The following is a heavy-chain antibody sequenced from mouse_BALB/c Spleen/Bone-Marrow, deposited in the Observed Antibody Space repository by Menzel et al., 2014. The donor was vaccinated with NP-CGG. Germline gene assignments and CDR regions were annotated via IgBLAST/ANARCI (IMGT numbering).Heavy chain of an antibody. Sequence: EVQLVESGGDLVKPGGSLKLSCAASGFTFSNYGMSWVRQTPDKRLEWVATISSGGSYTYYPDSVKGRFTISRDNAKNTLSLQMSSLKSEDTAMYYCSRRGSTMITTGYAMDYWGQGTSVTVSS. CDR2: ISSGGSYT. CDR1: GFTFSNYG. J-gene: IGHJ4*01. D-gene: IGHD2-4*01. V-gene: IGHV5-6*01. CDR3: SRRGSTMITTGYAMDY.